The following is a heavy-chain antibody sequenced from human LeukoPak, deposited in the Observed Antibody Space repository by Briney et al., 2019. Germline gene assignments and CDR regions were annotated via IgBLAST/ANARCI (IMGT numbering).Heavy chain of an antibody. D-gene: IGHD5-18*01. J-gene: IGHJ4*02. Sequence: PGGSLRLSCAASGFTFSSYSMYWVRQAPGKGLEWVSYISSSSSTIYYADSVKGRFTISRDNAKNSLYLQMNSLRAEDTAVYYCARGGYSYDLDYWGQGTLVTVSS. CDR1: GFTFSSYS. CDR2: ISSSSSTI. V-gene: IGHV3-48*01. CDR3: ARGGYSYDLDY.